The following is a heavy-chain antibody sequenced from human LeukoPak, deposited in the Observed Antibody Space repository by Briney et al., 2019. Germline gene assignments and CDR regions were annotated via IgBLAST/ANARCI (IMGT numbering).Heavy chain of an antibody. CDR3: ARDRTVKY. J-gene: IGHJ4*02. V-gene: IGHV3-11*01. Sequence: GGSLRLSCAASGFTFSDSYMSWIRQAPGKGLEGVSYISRSGSTINYVDSVKGRFTISRDNAKNSLYLQMNSLRAEDTAVYYCARDRTVKYWGQGTLVTVSS. CDR1: GFTFSDSY. CDR2: ISRSGSTI. D-gene: IGHD4-17*01.